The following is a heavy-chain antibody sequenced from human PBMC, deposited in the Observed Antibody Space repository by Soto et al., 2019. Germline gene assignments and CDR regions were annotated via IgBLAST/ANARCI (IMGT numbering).Heavy chain of an antibody. CDR3: ARGQQLVGGNWFDP. CDR1: GYTFTGYY. CDR2: INPNSGGT. Sequence: ASVKVSCKASGYTFTGYYMHWVRQAPGQGLEWMGWINPNSGGTNYAQKFQGWVTMTRDTSISTAYMELSRLRSDDTAVYYCARGQQLVGGNWFDPWGQGTLVTVSS. D-gene: IGHD6-13*01. J-gene: IGHJ5*02. V-gene: IGHV1-2*04.